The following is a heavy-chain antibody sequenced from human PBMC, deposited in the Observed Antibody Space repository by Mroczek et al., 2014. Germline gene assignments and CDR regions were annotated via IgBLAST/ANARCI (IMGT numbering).Heavy chain of an antibody. D-gene: IGHD6-19*01. CDR3: ARERAVAGHRGGEYYFDY. CDR2: ISSSSSYI. V-gene: IGHV3-21*01. J-gene: IGHJ4*02. CDR1: GFTFSSYS. Sequence: VQLVQSGGGPGQAWGVPSRLSCAASGFTFSSYSMNWVRQAPGKGLEWVSSISSSSSYIYYADSVKGRFTISRDNAKNSLYLQMNSLRAEDTAVYYCARERAVAGHRGGEYYFDYWGQGTLVTVSS.